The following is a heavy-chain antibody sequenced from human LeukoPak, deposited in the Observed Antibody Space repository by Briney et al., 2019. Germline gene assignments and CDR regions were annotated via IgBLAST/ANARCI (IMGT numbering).Heavy chain of an antibody. Sequence: ASVKVSCTASGYTFSNYGISWMRQAPGQGLEWMGWINTYDGNSNSARNLQGRVTMTTDTSTSTAYMELRSLRSDDTAMYYCAKDRLGASDALDIWGQGTMVTVSS. J-gene: IGHJ3*02. D-gene: IGHD1-26*01. V-gene: IGHV1-18*01. CDR3: AKDRLGASDALDI. CDR2: INTYDGNS. CDR1: GYTFSNYG.